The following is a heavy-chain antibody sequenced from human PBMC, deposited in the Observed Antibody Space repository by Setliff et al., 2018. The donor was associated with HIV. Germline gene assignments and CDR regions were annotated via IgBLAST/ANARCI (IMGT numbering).Heavy chain of an antibody. Sequence: SVKVSCKASGGTFSSYTISWVRQAPGQGLEWMGRIIPILGIANYAQKFQGRVTITADKSTSTAYMELSSLRSEDTAVCYCATGPPYCSGGSCYSSLHHWGQGTLVTVSS. CDR3: ATGPPYCSGGSCYSSLHH. CDR1: GGTFSSYT. J-gene: IGHJ1*01. V-gene: IGHV1-69*02. D-gene: IGHD2-15*01. CDR2: IIPILGIA.